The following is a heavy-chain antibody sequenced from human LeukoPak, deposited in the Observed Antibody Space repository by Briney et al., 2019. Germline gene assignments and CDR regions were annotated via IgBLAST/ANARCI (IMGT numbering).Heavy chain of an antibody. V-gene: IGHV4-59*01. CDR1: GDSISSYY. Sequence: PSETLSLTCTVSGDSISSYYWSWIRQPPGKGLEWIGYIYYSGSTNYNPSLKSRVTISVDTSKNQFSLKLSSVTAADTAVYYCARDFRGGAVDYWGQGTLVTVSS. D-gene: IGHD4/OR15-4a*01. CDR3: ARDFRGGAVDY. CDR2: IYYSGST. J-gene: IGHJ4*02.